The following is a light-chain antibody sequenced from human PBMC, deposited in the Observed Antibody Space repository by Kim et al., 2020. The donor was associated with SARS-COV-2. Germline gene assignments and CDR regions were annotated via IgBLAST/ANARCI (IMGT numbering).Light chain of an antibody. Sequence: QSVTSSCTGTSSDVGGYKYVSWYQQHPGKAPKLMIYEVNKRPSGVPNRFSGSKSGNTAFLTVSGLQAEDEADYYCGSYGGSNNLVFGGGTKVTVL. CDR1: SSDVGGYKY. CDR3: GSYGGSNNLV. V-gene: IGLV2-8*01. J-gene: IGLJ3*02. CDR2: EVN.